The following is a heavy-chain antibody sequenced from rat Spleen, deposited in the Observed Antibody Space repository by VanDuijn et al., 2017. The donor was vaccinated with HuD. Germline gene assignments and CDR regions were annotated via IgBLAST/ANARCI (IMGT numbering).Heavy chain of an antibody. CDR3: AGLPGYNSGPAY. CDR2: IWGDGST. J-gene: IGHJ3*01. CDR1: GFALTSYH. V-gene: IGHV2-32*01. Sequence: QVQLKESGPGLVKPSETLSLTCTVSGFALTSYHVSWVRQPPGKGLEWMGVIWGDGSTAYNSALKSRLSISRDTSKSQVFLKMSSLKTEDTATYYCAGLPGYNSGPAYWGQGTLVTVSS. D-gene: IGHD1-4*01.